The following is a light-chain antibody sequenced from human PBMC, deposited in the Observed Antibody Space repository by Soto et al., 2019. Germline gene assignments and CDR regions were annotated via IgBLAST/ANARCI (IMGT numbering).Light chain of an antibody. CDR3: TSYAGSYADVV. CDR2: EVT. J-gene: IGLJ2*01. Sequence: QSALTQPPSASGSPGQSVTISCTGASSDFGGTNYVSWYQQHPGKAPKLMIFEVTKRPSGVTDRFSGSKSGNTASLTVSGLQAEDEADYYCTSYAGSYADVVFGGGTKLTVL. CDR1: SSDFGGTNY. V-gene: IGLV2-8*01.